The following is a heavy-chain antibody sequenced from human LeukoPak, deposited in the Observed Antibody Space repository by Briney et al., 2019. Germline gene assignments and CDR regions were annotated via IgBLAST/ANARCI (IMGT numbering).Heavy chain of an antibody. CDR1: GFTLSSYA. D-gene: IGHD6-13*01. V-gene: IGHV3-23*01. Sequence: GGSLRLSCAVSGFTLSSYAMTWVRQAPGRGLEWVSSVDGGGGGTYYADSVKGRFTISRDNSKDTLYLQMNGLRAEDTAVYFCAKQSAGSAAWYSLHYDFWGQGTLVTVSS. CDR3: AKQSAGSAAWYSLHYDF. CDR2: VDGGGGGT. J-gene: IGHJ4*02.